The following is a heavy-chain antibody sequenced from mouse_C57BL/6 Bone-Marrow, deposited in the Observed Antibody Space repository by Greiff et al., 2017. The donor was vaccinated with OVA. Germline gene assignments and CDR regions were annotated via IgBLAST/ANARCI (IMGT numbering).Heavy chain of an antibody. CDR1: GYTFTSYW. J-gene: IGHJ1*03. CDR3: ASCNWDVRWYFDV. CDR2: IHPNSGST. V-gene: IGHV1-64*01. D-gene: IGHD4-1*01. Sequence: QVQLQQPGAELVKPGASVKLSCKASGYTFTSYWMHWVKQRPGQGLEWIGMIHPNSGSTNYNEKFKSKATLTVDKSSSTAYMQLSSLTSEDSAVDYGASCNWDVRWYFDVWGTGTTVTVSS.